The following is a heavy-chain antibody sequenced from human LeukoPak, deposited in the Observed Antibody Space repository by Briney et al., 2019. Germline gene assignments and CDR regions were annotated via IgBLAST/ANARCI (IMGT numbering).Heavy chain of an antibody. CDR2: INHSGST. CDR3: ARGGTAFDI. CDR1: GGSFSGYY. D-gene: IGHD1-26*01. Sequence: PSETLSLTCAVYGGSFSGYYWSWIRQPPGKGLEWIGEINHSGSTYYNPSLKSRVAISVDRSKNQFSLRLRSVTAADTALYYCARGGTAFDIWGQGTMVTVSS. V-gene: IGHV4-34*01. J-gene: IGHJ3*02.